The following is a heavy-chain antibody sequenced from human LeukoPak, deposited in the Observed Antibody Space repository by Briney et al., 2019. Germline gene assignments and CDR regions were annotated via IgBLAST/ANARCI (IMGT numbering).Heavy chain of an antibody. CDR2: ISYDGSNK. CDR3: AKDPEDIVVVPAAPSDC. CDR1: GFTFSSYG. D-gene: IGHD2-2*01. J-gene: IGHJ4*02. Sequence: GGSRRLSCAASGFTFSSYGMHWVRQAPGKGLEWVAVISYDGSNKYYADSVKGRFTISRDNSKNTLYLQMNSLRAEDTAVYYCAKDPEDIVVVPAAPSDCWGQGTLVTVSS. V-gene: IGHV3-30*18.